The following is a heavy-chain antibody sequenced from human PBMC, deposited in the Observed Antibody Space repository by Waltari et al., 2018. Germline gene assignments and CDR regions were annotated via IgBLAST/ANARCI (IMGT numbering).Heavy chain of an antibody. Sequence: EVQLVESGGGLVQPGGSLRLSCAASGFTVSRNYMSWVRQAPGKGLEWVSVIYSGGSTYYADSVKGRFTISRHNSKNTLYLQMNSLRAEDTAVYYCATHRSDYYYYMDVWGKGTTVTISS. CDR2: IYSGGST. D-gene: IGHD6-25*01. J-gene: IGHJ6*03. CDR1: GFTVSRNY. CDR3: ATHRSDYYYYMDV. V-gene: IGHV3-53*04.